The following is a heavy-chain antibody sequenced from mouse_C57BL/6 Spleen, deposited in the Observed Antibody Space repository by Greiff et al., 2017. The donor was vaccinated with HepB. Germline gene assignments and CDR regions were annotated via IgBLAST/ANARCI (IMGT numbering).Heavy chain of an antibody. V-gene: IGHV1-80*01. CDR1: GYAFSSYW. CDR3: ARGGLTTVVATNYYAMDY. CDR2: IYPGDGDT. D-gene: IGHD1-1*01. J-gene: IGHJ4*01. Sequence: QVQLQQSGAELVKPGASVKISCKASGYAFSSYWMNWVKQRPGKGLEWIGQIYPGDGDTNYNGKFKGKATLTADKSSSTAYMQLSSLTSEDSAVYFCARGGLTTVVATNYYAMDYWGQGTSVTVSS.